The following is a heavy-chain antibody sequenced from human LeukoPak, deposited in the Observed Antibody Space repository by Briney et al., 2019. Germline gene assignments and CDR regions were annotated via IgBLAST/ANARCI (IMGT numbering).Heavy chain of an antibody. CDR3: ARDQGSLTRSWYTGY. Sequence: ASVKVSCKASGYTFTGYHIHWVRQAPGQGLEWMGRINPYSGDTNFAQKFQGRVAMTRDTSITTAYMDLSSLTPDDTAVYFCARDQGSLTRSWYTGYWGQGTQVTVSS. D-gene: IGHD6-13*01. V-gene: IGHV1-2*06. J-gene: IGHJ4*02. CDR2: INPYSGDT. CDR1: GYTFTGYH.